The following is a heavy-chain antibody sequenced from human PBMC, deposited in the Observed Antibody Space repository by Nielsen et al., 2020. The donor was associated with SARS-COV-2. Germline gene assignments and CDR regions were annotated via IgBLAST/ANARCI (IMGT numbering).Heavy chain of an antibody. CDR3: AKDSSYSSSWSDAFDI. D-gene: IGHD6-13*01. CDR1: GFTFDDYA. Sequence: SLKISCAASGFTFDDYAMHWVRQAPGKGLEWVSGINWNSGSIGYADSVKGRFTISRDNAKNSLYLQMNSLRAEDTALYYCAKDSSYSSSWSDAFDIWGQGTMVTVSS. V-gene: IGHV3-9*01. J-gene: IGHJ3*02. CDR2: INWNSGSI.